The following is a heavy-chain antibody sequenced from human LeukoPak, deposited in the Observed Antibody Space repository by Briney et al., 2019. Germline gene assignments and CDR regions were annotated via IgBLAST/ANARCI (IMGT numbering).Heavy chain of an antibody. V-gene: IGHV3-11*04. CDR3: ARDQGGSSSPTFDP. D-gene: IGHD2-15*01. CDR2: LSSSGSSI. J-gene: IGHJ5*02. Sequence: PGGYLRLSCAASGFTFSDYYMSWIRQAPGKGLEWVSYLSSSGSSIYYADSVQGRFTISRDNAKNSLYLQMNSLRAEDTAVYYCARDQGGSSSPTFDPWGQGTLVTVSS. CDR1: GFTFSDYY.